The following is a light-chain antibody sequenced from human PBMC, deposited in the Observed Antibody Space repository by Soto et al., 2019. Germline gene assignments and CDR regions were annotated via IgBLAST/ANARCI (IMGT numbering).Light chain of an antibody. V-gene: IGKV3-11*01. J-gene: IGKJ5*01. Sequence: EIVLTQSPATLSLSPGERATLSCRASQSVSNYLAWYQKKPGQAPRLLIYDASNRATGIPARFSGSGSGTDFTLTIISLESEDFALYYCQQRSNWPPEVTFGQGTRLEI. CDR3: QQRSNWPPEVT. CDR1: QSVSNY. CDR2: DAS.